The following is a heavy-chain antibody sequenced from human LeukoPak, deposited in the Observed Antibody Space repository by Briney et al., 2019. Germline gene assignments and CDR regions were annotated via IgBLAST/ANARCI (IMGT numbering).Heavy chain of an antibody. CDR1: GFTFSSDW. J-gene: IGHJ4*02. D-gene: IGHD2-2*01. CDR2: RKQDGSEK. V-gene: IGHV3-7*01. CDR3: AREARSGYCTSISCYDY. Sequence: GGSLRLSCGASGFTFSSDWMGWVRQAPGKGLEWVANRKQDGSEKYYVDSVKGRFTISRDNDKNSLYLQMNSLRVEDTAVYYCAREARSGYCTSISCYDYWGQGTLVTVSS.